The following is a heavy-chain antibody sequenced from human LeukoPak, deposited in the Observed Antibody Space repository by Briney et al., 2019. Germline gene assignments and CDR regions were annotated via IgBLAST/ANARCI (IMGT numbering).Heavy chain of an antibody. Sequence: SETLSLTCTVSGGSMSGYYWNWVRQPADRGLEWVGRLYANDDTYYNPPLKSRLTLSMDTSKNQFYLKLRTVTAADTAVYFCARGSSGYTRRYYFDRWGQGAVVTVSS. CDR1: GGSMSGYY. V-gene: IGHV4-4*07. J-gene: IGHJ5*02. D-gene: IGHD3-22*01. CDR3: ARGSSGYTRRYYFDR. CDR2: LYANDDT.